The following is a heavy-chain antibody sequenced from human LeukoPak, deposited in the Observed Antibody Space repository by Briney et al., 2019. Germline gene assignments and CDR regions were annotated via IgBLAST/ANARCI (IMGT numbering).Heavy chain of an antibody. V-gene: IGHV3-21*01. CDR3: ARAPTFSGWFDY. CDR2: ISSSSSYI. Sequence: AGGSLRLSCAASGFTFISYGMHWVRQAPGKGLEWVSSISSSSSYIYYADSVKGRFTISRDNAKNSLYLQMNSLRVEDTAVCYCARAPTFSGWFDYWGQGTLVIVSS. J-gene: IGHJ4*02. CDR1: GFTFISYG. D-gene: IGHD6-19*01.